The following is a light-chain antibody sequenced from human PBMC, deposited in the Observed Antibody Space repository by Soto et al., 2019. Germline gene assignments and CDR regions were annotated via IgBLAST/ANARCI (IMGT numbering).Light chain of an antibody. V-gene: IGKV3-11*01. Sequence: EIMLTQSPGTLSLSPGERATLSCRASQSVSSYLASYQQKPGQAPRLLIYDASNRATGIPARFSGSGSGTDFTLTISSLEHEDFAVYYCQQRSNWPPSTFGGGTKVDIK. CDR3: QQRSNWPPST. CDR1: QSVSSY. CDR2: DAS. J-gene: IGKJ4*01.